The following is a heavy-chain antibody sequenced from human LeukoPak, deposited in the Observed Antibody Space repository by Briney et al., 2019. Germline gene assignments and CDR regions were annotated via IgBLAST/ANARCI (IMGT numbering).Heavy chain of an antibody. CDR2: IIPIFGTA. CDR3: ARDLTWCSGGSCPEIN. J-gene: IGHJ4*02. Sequence: SVKVSCKASGGTFSSYAISWVRQAPGQGLEWMGGIIPIFGTANYAQKFQGRVTITTDDSTSTAYMELSSLRSEDTAVYYCARDLTWCSGGSCPEINWGQGTLVTVSS. V-gene: IGHV1-69*05. D-gene: IGHD2-15*01. CDR1: GGTFSSYA.